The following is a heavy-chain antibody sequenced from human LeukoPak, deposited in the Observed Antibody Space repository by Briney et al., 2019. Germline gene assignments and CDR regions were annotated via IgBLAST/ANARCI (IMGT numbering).Heavy chain of an antibody. CDR1: GFAFSSYE. Sequence: SGGSLRLSCAASGFAFSSYEMNWVRQAPGKGLEWVSYISTSGSTIYYADSVKGRFTISRDNAKNSLYLQMNSLRAEDTAVYYCARDGVGVVPVDYWGQGTLVTVSS. J-gene: IGHJ4*02. D-gene: IGHD2-15*01. CDR3: ARDGVGVVPVDY. V-gene: IGHV3-48*03. CDR2: ISTSGSTI.